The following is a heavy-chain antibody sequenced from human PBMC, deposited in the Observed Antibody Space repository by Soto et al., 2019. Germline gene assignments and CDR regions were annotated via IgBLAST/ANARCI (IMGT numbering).Heavy chain of an antibody. V-gene: IGHV3-11*05. J-gene: IGHJ4*02. CDR2: IGGSSSDT. CDR1: GFPFSDYY. D-gene: IGHD3-9*01. CDR3: ARRRPTGYYNY. Sequence: QVQLVESGGDLVKPGGSLRLSCAASGFPFSDYYMSWIRQAPGKGLEWVSSIGGSSSDTNNAASVKGRFTISRDNAKNSLYLQMNSLRAEDTAVYYCARRRPTGYYNYWGQGTLVTVSA.